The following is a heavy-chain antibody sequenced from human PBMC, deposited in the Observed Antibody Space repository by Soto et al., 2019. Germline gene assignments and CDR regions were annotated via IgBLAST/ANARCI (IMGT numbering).Heavy chain of an antibody. D-gene: IGHD3-10*01. Sequence: ASVKVSCKASGYTFTSYAMHWVRQAPGQRLEWMGWINAGNGNTKYSQKFQGRVTITRDTSASTAYMELSSLRSEDTAVYYCAREPGTNSHYYGSGSYYNYPKYFQHWGQGTLVTVSS. V-gene: IGHV1-3*01. J-gene: IGHJ1*01. CDR2: INAGNGNT. CDR1: GYTFTSYA. CDR3: AREPGTNSHYYGSGSYYNYPKYFQH.